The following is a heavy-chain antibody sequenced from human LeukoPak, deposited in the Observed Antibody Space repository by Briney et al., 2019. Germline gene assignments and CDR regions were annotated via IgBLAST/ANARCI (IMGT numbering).Heavy chain of an antibody. CDR3: AKGDNTSYYFDS. CDR1: GFTFSSYA. J-gene: IGHJ4*02. CDR2: ISGSGSST. D-gene: IGHD6-6*01. Sequence: GGSLRLSCAASGFTFSSYAMTWVRQAPGKGLEWVSVISGSGSSTNYADFVKGRFTISRDNSKNTLYLQMSSLRAEDTAQYYCAKGDNTSYYFDSWGQGTLVTVSS. V-gene: IGHV3-23*01.